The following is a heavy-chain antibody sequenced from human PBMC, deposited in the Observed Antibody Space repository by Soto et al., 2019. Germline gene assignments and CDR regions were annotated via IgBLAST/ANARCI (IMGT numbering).Heavy chain of an antibody. Sequence: SETLSLTCTVSGGSISSGDYYWSWIRQPPGKGLEWIGYIYYSGSTYYNPSLKSRVTISVDTSKNQFSLKLSSVTAADTAVYYCARDLGSYGDYVKGLDPWGQGTLVTVSS. CDR1: GGSISSGDYY. CDR2: IYYSGST. V-gene: IGHV4-30-4*01. J-gene: IGHJ5*02. D-gene: IGHD4-17*01. CDR3: ARDLGSYGDYVKGLDP.